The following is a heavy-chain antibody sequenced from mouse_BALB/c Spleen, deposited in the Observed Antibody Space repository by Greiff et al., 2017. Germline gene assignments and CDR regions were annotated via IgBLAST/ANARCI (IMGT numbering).Heavy chain of an antibody. Sequence: DVMLVESGGGLVKLGGSLKLSCAASGFTFSSYYMSWVRQTPEKRLELVAAINSNGGSTYYPDTVKGRFTISRDNAKNTLYLQMSSLKSEDTALYYCARRGAYYGNYGAMDYWGQGTSVTVSS. CDR2: INSNGGST. V-gene: IGHV5-6-2*01. CDR3: ARRGAYYGNYGAMDY. CDR1: GFTFSSYY. D-gene: IGHD2-10*01. J-gene: IGHJ4*01.